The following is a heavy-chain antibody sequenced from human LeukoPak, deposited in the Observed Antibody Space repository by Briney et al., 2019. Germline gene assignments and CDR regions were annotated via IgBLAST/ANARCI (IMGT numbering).Heavy chain of an antibody. D-gene: IGHD4-17*01. CDR1: GYTLTELS. CDR2: IIPIFGTA. Sequence: SVKVSCXVSGYTLTELSMHWVRQAPGQGLEWMGGIIPIFGTANYAQKFQGRVTITADESTSTAYMELSSLRSEDTAVYYCARMAASYGDYRDNWGQGTLVTVSS. V-gene: IGHV1-69*13. CDR3: ARMAASYGDYRDN. J-gene: IGHJ4*02.